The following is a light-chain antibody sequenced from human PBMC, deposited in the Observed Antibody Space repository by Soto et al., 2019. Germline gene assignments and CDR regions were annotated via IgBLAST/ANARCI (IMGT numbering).Light chain of an antibody. CDR2: DAS. V-gene: IGKV3-11*01. CDR3: QQRDTWPLT. Sequence: EIVLTQSPATVSLSPGERATLSCRASQSVSRYLAWYQQKLGQAPRLLIYDASSRATGIPARFSGSGSGTDFTLTISSLEPEDFAVYYCQQRDTWPLTFGGGTKVEIK. J-gene: IGKJ4*01. CDR1: QSVSRY.